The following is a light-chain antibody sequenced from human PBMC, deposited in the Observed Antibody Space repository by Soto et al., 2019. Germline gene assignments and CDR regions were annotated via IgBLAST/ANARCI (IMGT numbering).Light chain of an antibody. V-gene: IGLV1-44*01. CDR3: AVWDDSLNGHV. Sequence: QSVLTQPPSASGAPGQTVTISCSGSSTIIVTSSVHWYKHLPGTAPKPLIYTNDQRPSGVPDRFSGSKSGTSASLAISGLQSEDEADYYCAVWDDSLNGHVFGAGTKVTVL. J-gene: IGLJ1*01. CDR2: TND. CDR1: STIIVTSS.